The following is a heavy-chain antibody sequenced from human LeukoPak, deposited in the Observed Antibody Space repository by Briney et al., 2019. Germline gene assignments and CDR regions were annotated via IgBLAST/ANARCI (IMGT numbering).Heavy chain of an antibody. Sequence: GGSLRLSCAASGFTFSSYTMSWVRQAPGKGLEWVASIKHNGGEKYYVDSVKGRFTISRDNAKNSLYLEMSSLRVEDTAVYYCARDGGWRTSGYYLYHFDYWGQGTLVTFAS. CDR3: ARDGGWRTSGYYLYHFDY. CDR2: IKHNGGEK. V-gene: IGHV3-7*01. D-gene: IGHD3-22*01. J-gene: IGHJ4*02. CDR1: GFTFSSYT.